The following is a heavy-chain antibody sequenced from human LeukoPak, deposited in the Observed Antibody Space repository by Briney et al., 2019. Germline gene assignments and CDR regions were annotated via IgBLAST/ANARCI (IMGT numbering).Heavy chain of an antibody. V-gene: IGHV3-30*02. Sequence: SGGSLSLSCGASGFTFSAYGMHWDRQAPGKGLEWLAFIHYDGSIKSYADSVKGPFTISRDNSNNTLYLQMNGLTTEDTAVYYCAKLSRTLPVDYWGQGTLVTVSS. CDR3: AKLSRTLPVDY. CDR2: IHYDGSIK. J-gene: IGHJ4*02. D-gene: IGHD2/OR15-2a*01. CDR1: GFTFSAYG.